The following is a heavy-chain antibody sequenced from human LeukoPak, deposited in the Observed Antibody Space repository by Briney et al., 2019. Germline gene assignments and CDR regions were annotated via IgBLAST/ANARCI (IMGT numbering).Heavy chain of an antibody. CDR2: INPNSGET. CDR3: ARDRDYSNTERGFDY. J-gene: IGHJ4*02. Sequence: ASVTVSFTSSVYTFTDYYIHGVRQAPGQGGAGMGWINPNSGETNSAQKFQGRVTMTGHTSISTAYMELRRVTSDHTAVYYCARDRDYSNTERGFDYWGQGTLVTVSS. CDR1: VYTFTDYY. V-gene: IGHV1-2*02. D-gene: IGHD4-11*01.